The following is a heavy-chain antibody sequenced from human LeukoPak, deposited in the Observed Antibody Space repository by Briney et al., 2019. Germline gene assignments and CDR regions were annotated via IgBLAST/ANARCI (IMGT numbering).Heavy chain of an antibody. CDR1: GYSFTSYW. Sequence: GESLKISCKGSGYSFTSYWIGWVRQMPGKGLEWMGIIYPGDSDTRYSPSFQGQVTIPADKSISTAYLQWSSLKASDTAMYYCARRDCSGGSCFYYFDYWGQGTLVTVSS. D-gene: IGHD2-15*01. J-gene: IGHJ4*02. CDR3: ARRDCSGGSCFYYFDY. V-gene: IGHV5-51*01. CDR2: IYPGDSDT.